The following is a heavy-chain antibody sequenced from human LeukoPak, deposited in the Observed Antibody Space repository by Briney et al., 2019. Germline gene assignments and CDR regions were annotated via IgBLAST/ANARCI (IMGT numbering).Heavy chain of an antibody. CDR3: AKGRDSTSCYDN. CDR2: ISGSGGGT. J-gene: IGHJ4*02. Sequence: PGGSLRLSRAASGFTFTNCAMSWVRQAPGKGLEWVSAISGSGGGTYYADSVKGRFTISRDNSKNMLFLQMNSLRAEDTAVYYCAKGRDSTSCYDNWGQGTLVTVSS. CDR1: GFTFTNCA. V-gene: IGHV3-23*01. D-gene: IGHD2-2*01.